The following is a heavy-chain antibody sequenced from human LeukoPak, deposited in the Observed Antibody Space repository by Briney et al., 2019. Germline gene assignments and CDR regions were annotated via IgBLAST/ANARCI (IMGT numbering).Heavy chain of an antibody. D-gene: IGHD3-22*01. Sequence: GGSLRLPGARSGFTVRSNYMIWGRQAPGKGLEWVSVIYSGGNTYYADSVKGRFTISRDNSKNTLYLQMNSLRAEDRAVYYGAKKYSYDSGGYYPSWGQGTLVTVPS. J-gene: IGHJ5*02. CDR1: GFTVRSNY. CDR2: IYSGGNT. V-gene: IGHV3-66*01. CDR3: AKKYSYDSGGYYPS.